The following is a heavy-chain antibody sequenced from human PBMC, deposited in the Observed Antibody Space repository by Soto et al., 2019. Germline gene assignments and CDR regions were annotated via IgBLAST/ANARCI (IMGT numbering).Heavy chain of an antibody. J-gene: IGHJ4*02. D-gene: IGHD6-19*01. Sequence: GGSLRLSCAASGFTFSSYAMHWVRQAPGKGLEWVAVISYDGRNKYYADSVKGRFTISRDNSKNTLYLQMNSLRAEDTAVYYCASPTRPYSSGLFDYWGQGTLVTVCS. CDR3: ASPTRPYSSGLFDY. V-gene: IGHV3-30*04. CDR2: ISYDGRNK. CDR1: GFTFSSYA.